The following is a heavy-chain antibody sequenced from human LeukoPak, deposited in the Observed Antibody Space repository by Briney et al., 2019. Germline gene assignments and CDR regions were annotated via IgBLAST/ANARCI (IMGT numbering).Heavy chain of an antibody. Sequence: GGSLRLSCAASGFTVSSNYMSWVRQAPGKGLEWVSVIYSGGSTYYADSVKGRFTISRDNSKNTLYLQMNSLRAEDTAVYYCASPRRPADVGDYWGQGNLVTVSS. CDR3: ASPRRPADVGDY. V-gene: IGHV3-66*01. D-gene: IGHD2-2*01. CDR2: IYSGGST. J-gene: IGHJ4*02. CDR1: GFTVSSNY.